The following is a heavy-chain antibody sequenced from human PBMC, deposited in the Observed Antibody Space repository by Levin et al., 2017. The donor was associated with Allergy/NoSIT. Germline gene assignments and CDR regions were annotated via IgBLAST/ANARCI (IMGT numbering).Heavy chain of an antibody. D-gene: IGHD5/OR15-5a*01. CDR2: ISAYNGNT. V-gene: IGHV1-18*01. CDR1: GYSFTVYG. CDR3: ARDSVSSNYVMDV. J-gene: IGHJ6*02. Sequence: ASVKVSCKASGYSFTVYGISWVRQAPGQGLEWMGWISAYNGNTNYAQQLQGRVTMTTDTPTNTAYMELRSLRSDDTAVYYCARDSVSSNYVMDVWGQGTTVTVSS.